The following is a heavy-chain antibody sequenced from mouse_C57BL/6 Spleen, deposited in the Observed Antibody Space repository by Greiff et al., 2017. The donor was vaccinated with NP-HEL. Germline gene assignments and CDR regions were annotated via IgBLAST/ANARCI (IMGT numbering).Heavy chain of an antibody. CDR1: GYTFTSYW. CDR3: VRYYYGSSYAMDY. D-gene: IGHD1-1*01. V-gene: IGHV1-59*01. J-gene: IGHJ4*01. CDR2: IDPSDSYT. Sequence: QVQLQQPGAELVRPGTSVKLSCKASGYTFTSYWMHWVKQRPGQGLEWIGVIDPSDSYTNYNQKFKGKATLTVDTSSSTAYMQLSSLTSEDSAVYYCVRYYYGSSYAMDYWGQGTSVTVSS.